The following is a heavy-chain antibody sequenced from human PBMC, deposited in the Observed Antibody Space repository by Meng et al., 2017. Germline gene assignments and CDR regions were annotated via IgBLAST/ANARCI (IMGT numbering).Heavy chain of an antibody. J-gene: IGHJ4*02. V-gene: IGHV3-33*08. CDR3: ARDDAMTTVTTIGY. CDR2: GWEDVSNK. CDR1: GFTFTGGG. Sequence: AQVGWSVVRPGRSLRLLWWAAGFTFTGGGMHWGRQAPGKVREWVGVGWEDVSNKYYGESVKGRFTISRDNSKTTLYLQMNSLRAEDTAVYYCARDDAMTTVTTIGYWGQGTLVTVSS. D-gene: IGHD4-11*01.